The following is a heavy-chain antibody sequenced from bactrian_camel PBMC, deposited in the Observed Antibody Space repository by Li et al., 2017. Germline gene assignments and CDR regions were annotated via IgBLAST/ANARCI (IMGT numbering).Heavy chain of an antibody. V-gene: IGHV3S53*01. CDR2: ITSDYTT. D-gene: IGHD3*01. CDR3: AADWDPFVCTNLYGTKAFAL. J-gene: IGHJ4*01. CDR1: GFDFDTAD. Sequence: VQLVESGGGSVQSGGSQTLSCLNVGFDFDTADMAWYRQAPGKECELVSSITSDYTTYYSDSVKGRFTISRDNAKNTLYLQMNSLEPEDTAIYTCAADWDPFVCTNLYGTKAFALWGQGTQVT.